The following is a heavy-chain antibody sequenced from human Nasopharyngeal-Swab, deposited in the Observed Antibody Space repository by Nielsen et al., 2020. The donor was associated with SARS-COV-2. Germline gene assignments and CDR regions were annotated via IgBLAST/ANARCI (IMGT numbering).Heavy chain of an antibody. CDR2: IIPIFGTA. J-gene: IGHJ3*02. V-gene: IGHV1-69*06. Sequence: WARHAPGQGCGWLGGIIPIFGTANYAQKFQGRVTITADKSTSTAYMELSSLRSEDTAVYYCARDSTYYYDSSGSDGAFDIWGQGTMVTVSS. D-gene: IGHD3-22*01. CDR3: ARDSTYYYDSSGSDGAFDI.